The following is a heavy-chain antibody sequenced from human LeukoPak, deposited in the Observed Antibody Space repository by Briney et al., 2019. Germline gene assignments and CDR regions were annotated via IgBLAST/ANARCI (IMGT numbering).Heavy chain of an antibody. V-gene: IGHV3-11*01. Sequence: GGSLRLSCAASGFPFSDYSMSWVRQAPGKGLEWVSYITSSGTTTYYADSVKGRFTISRDNARNSLYLRMNSLRVEDTAVYFCPGDQVGPNDAFGFWGQGTMVTVSS. D-gene: IGHD1-26*01. CDR1: GFPFSDYS. CDR2: ITSSGTTT. J-gene: IGHJ3*01. CDR3: PGDQVGPNDAFGF.